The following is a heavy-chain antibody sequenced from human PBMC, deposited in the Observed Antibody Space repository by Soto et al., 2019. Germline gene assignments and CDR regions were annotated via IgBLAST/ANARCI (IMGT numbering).Heavy chain of an antibody. J-gene: IGHJ4*02. D-gene: IGHD3-9*01. CDR1: GFTFSSYS. Sequence: GGSLRLSCAASGFTFSSYSMNWVRQAPGQGLEWVSSISSSSSYIYYADSVKGRFTISRDNAKNSLYLQMNSLRGEDTAVYYCARPGDDILTGLIDYRGQGTLVTVSS. CDR3: ARPGDDILTGLIDY. CDR2: ISSSSSYI. V-gene: IGHV3-21*01.